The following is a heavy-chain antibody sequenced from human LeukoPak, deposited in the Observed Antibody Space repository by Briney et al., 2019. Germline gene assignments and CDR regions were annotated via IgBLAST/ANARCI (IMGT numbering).Heavy chain of an antibody. D-gene: IGHD2-15*01. V-gene: IGHV3-30-3*02. J-gene: IGHJ4*02. CDR3: AKQLGYCSDGSCYFPY. CDR2: ISYDGSNK. Sequence: GGSLRLSCAASGFTFSSYAMHWVRQAPGKGLGWVAVISYDGSNKYYADSVKGRFTISRGNSKSTLCLQMNSLRAEDTAVYYCAKQLGYCSDGSCYFPYWGQGTLVTVSS. CDR1: GFTFSSYA.